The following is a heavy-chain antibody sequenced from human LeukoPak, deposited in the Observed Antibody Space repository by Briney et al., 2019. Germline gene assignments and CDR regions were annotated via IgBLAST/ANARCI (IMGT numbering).Heavy chain of an antibody. D-gene: IGHD6-13*01. Sequence: PGGSLRLSCAASGFTFSIYAMHWVRQAQGQGLEYVSSISRNGGGTSYANSVKGRFSISRDNSKNTLYLQMGSLRAEDMAVYYCARDRVGSSWSEFDYWGQGTLVTVSS. CDR1: GFTFSIYA. CDR2: ISRNGGGT. J-gene: IGHJ4*02. V-gene: IGHV3-64*01. CDR3: ARDRVGSSWSEFDY.